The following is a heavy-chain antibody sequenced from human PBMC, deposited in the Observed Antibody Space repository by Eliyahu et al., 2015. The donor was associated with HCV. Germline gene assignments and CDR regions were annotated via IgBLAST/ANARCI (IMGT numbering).Heavy chain of an antibody. CDR3: AKDAGAPRPTWGYFDY. D-gene: IGHD3-10*01. Sequence: EVQLLESGGGLVQPGGSLRLXCAASGFTFYDXAMXWVRLAPGRGLGWVSTLSGSGGATYYADSVKGRFTISRDNSKNTVYLQMNSLRAEDTALYYCAKDAGAPRPTWGYFDYWGQGALVTVSS. CDR1: GFTFYDXA. CDR2: LSGSGGAT. J-gene: IGHJ4*02. V-gene: IGHV3-23*01.